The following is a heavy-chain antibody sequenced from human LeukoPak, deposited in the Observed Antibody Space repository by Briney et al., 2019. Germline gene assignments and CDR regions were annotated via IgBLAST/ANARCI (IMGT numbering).Heavy chain of an antibody. Sequence: SETLSLTCTVSGGSISSSSYYRGWIRQPPGKGLEWIGYIYYSGSTNYNPSLKSRVTISVDTSKNQFSLKLSSVTATDTAVYYCAATYYYDSSGYYAFDYWGQGTLVTVSS. J-gene: IGHJ4*02. CDR3: AATYYYDSSGYYAFDY. V-gene: IGHV4-61*05. CDR1: GGSISSSSYY. CDR2: IYYSGST. D-gene: IGHD3-22*01.